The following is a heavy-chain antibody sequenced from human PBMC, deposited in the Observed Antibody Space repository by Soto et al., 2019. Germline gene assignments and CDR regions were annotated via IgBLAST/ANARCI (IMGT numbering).Heavy chain of an antibody. J-gene: IGHJ6*02. D-gene: IGHD5-18*01. V-gene: IGHV3-11*06. CDR3: ARDRGGYSSGPFYGMDV. CDR1: GFTFSDYN. Sequence: GGSLRLSCAASGFTFSDYNMSWIRQAPGKGLEWVSYISSSSSYTNYADSVKGRFTISRDNAKNSLYLQMNSLRAEDTAVYYCARDRGGYSSGPFYGMDVWGQGPTVTVSS. CDR2: ISSSSSYT.